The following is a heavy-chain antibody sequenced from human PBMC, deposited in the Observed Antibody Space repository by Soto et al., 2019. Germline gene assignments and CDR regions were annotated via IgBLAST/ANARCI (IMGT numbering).Heavy chain of an antibody. CDR3: ARAGRMGSSGWLKPHDFDY. CDR1: GYTFTSYA. J-gene: IGHJ4*02. Sequence: QVPPVQSGAEVKKPGASVKVSCKASGYTFTSYAMHWVRQAPGQRLEWMGWINAGNGNTKYSQKFQGRVTITRDTSASTAYMELSSLRSEDTAVYYCARAGRMGSSGWLKPHDFDYWGQGTLVTVSS. CDR2: INAGNGNT. V-gene: IGHV1-3*01. D-gene: IGHD6-19*01.